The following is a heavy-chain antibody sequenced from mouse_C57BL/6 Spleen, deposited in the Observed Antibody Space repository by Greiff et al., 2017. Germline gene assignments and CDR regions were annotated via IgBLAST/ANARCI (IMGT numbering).Heavy chain of an antibody. V-gene: IGHV5-6*01. D-gene: IGHD1-1*01. Sequence: EVMLVESGGDLVKPGGSLKLSCAASGFTFSSYGMSWVRQTPDKRLEWVATISSGGSYTYYPDSVKGRFTISRDNAKNTLYLQMSSLKSEDTAMYYCARHEYYYGSSYYAMDDWGQGTSVTVSS. CDR2: ISSGGSYT. CDR1: GFTFSSYG. J-gene: IGHJ4*01. CDR3: ARHEYYYGSSYYAMDD.